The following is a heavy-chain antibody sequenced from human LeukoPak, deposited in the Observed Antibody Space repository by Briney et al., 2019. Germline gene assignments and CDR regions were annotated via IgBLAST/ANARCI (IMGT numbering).Heavy chain of an antibody. V-gene: IGHV4-61*01. CDR3: APNTSRLDYGRKIVGDYGLDV. J-gene: IGHJ6*02. Sequence: SETLSLTCTVSGGSVSSGNYYWSWIRQPPGKGLDWIGDIYYSGSTYYNPSLRSRVTISVDTSKNQFSLKLGSVTAADTAVYYCAPNTSRLDYGRKIVGDYGLDVWGQGTTVTVSS. CDR1: GGSVSSGNYY. CDR2: IYYSGST. D-gene: IGHD4-17*01.